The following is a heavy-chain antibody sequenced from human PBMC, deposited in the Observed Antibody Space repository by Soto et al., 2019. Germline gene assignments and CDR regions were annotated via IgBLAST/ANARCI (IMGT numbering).Heavy chain of an antibody. CDR3: ARAGHYYDSSGYPN. V-gene: IGHV1-18*01. J-gene: IGHJ4*02. CDR2: ISAYNGNT. CDR1: GYSFATSG. D-gene: IGHD3-22*01. Sequence: ASVKVSCKASGYSFATSGISWVRQAPGQGLEWMGWISAYNGNTNYEQKLQDRVTMTTDTSTSTAYLELRSLRSDDTAVYYCARAGHYYDSSGYPNWGQGPLVTLSS.